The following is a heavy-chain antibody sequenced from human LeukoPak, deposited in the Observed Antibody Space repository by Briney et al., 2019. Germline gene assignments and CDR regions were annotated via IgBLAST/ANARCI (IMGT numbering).Heavy chain of an antibody. V-gene: IGHV4-39*01. CDR2: IYYSGST. J-gene: IGHJ3*02. Sequence: PSETLSLTCTVSGGSISSSSYYWGWIRQPPGKGLEWIGSIYYSGSTNYNPSLKSRVTISVDTSKNQFSLKLSSVTAADTAVYYCARHRNSYGQDIDAFDIWGQGTMVTVSS. CDR3: ARHRNSYGQDIDAFDI. CDR1: GGSISSSSYY. D-gene: IGHD5-18*01.